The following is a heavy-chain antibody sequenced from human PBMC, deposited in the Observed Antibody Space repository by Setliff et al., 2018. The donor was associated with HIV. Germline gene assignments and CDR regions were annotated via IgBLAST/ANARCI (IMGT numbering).Heavy chain of an antibody. CDR1: GGTFSSYA. J-gene: IGHJ1*01. CDR3: ATIREYYYDSSGQEYFQH. Sequence: GASVKVSCKASGGTFSSYAISWVRQAPGQGLEWMGGIIPIFGTANYAQKFQGRVTITADESTSTANMELSSLTSEDSAMYYCATIREYYYDSSGQEYFQHWGHGTLVTVSS. D-gene: IGHD3-22*01. CDR2: IIPIFGTA. V-gene: IGHV1-69*13.